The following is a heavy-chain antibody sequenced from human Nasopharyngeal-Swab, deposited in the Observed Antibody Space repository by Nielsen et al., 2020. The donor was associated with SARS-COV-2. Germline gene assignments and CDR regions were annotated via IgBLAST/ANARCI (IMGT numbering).Heavy chain of an antibody. CDR3: AKNRGIPNTIPDY. J-gene: IGHJ4*02. D-gene: IGHD3-10*01. Sequence: GESLKISCAASGFTFSNYGMHWVRQAPSKGLEWVAFIWYDGSNKYYADSVKGRFTISRDNSKNTLYLQMNSLRAEDTAVYYCAKNRGIPNTIPDYWGQGTLVTVSS. CDR1: GFTFSNYG. CDR2: IWYDGSNK. V-gene: IGHV3-30*02.